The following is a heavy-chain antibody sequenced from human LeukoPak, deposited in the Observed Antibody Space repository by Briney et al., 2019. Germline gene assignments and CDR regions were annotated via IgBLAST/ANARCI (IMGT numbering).Heavy chain of an antibody. CDR3: ARVGGSSGS. J-gene: IGHJ5*02. D-gene: IGHD6-19*01. Sequence: SETLSLTCTVSGGSISSYYWSWIRQPLGKGLEWIGYIYYSGSTNYNPSLKSRVTISVDTSKNQFSLKLSSVTAADTAVYYCARVGGSSGSWGQGTLVTVSS. CDR1: GGSISSYY. CDR2: IYYSGST. V-gene: IGHV4-59*01.